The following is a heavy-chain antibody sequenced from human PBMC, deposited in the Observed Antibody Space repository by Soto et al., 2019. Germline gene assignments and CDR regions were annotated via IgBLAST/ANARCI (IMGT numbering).Heavy chain of an antibody. Sequence: PSETLSVTCTVSGGSISSSSYYWVWIRQPPGKGLEWIGSIYYSGSTYYNPSLKSRVTISVDTSKNQFSLKLSSVTAADTAVYYCASPKIAFYNWFDPWGQGTLVTIS. CDR3: ASPKIAFYNWFDP. D-gene: IGHD3-3*02. J-gene: IGHJ5*02. CDR1: GGSISSSSYY. CDR2: IYYSGST. V-gene: IGHV4-39*01.